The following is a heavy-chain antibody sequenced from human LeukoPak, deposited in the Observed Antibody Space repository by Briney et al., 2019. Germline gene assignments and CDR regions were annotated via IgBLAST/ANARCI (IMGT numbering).Heavy chain of an antibody. CDR2: ISHDRSNK. CDR1: EFTFSSYG. CDR3: AKESGSYHYYFDY. Sequence: PGGSLRLSCAASEFTFSSYGMHWVRQAPGKGLEWVAVISHDRSNKYYADSVKGRFTISRDNSKNTLYLQMNSLRAEDTAVYYCAKESGSYHYYFDYWGQGTLVTVSS. V-gene: IGHV3-30*18. D-gene: IGHD1-26*01. J-gene: IGHJ4*02.